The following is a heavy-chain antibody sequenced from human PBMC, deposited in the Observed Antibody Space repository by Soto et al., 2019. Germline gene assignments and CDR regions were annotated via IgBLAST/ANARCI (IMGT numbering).Heavy chain of an antibody. Sequence: QVQLVQSGAEVKKSGSSVKVSCKASGVPFSSYAISWVRQAPGQGLEWMGGIIPIFGTANYARKFQGRVTITADESTSTAYLEMSSLTSEDTAMYYCARGSHSPGIAVAGYYYWGQGTLVTVSS. CDR3: ARGSHSPGIAVAGYYY. CDR2: IIPIFGTA. CDR1: GVPFSSYA. J-gene: IGHJ4*02. V-gene: IGHV1-69*01. D-gene: IGHD6-19*01.